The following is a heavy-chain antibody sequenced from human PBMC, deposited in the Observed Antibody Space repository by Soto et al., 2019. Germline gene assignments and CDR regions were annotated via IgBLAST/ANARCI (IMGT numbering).Heavy chain of an antibody. D-gene: IGHD6-13*01. V-gene: IGHV3-23*01. CDR3: AKDKGEAGTISRYFQY. Sequence: EVQLLGSGGGLVQPEGSLRLSCAASGFTFSSYAMSWVRQAPGQGLEWVSGISGSGDTTYYADSVKGRFTISRDNSKNTLYLQVNSLRAEDTAVYYCAKDKGEAGTISRYFQYWGQGTLVTVSS. J-gene: IGHJ1*01. CDR1: GFTFSSYA. CDR2: ISGSGDTT.